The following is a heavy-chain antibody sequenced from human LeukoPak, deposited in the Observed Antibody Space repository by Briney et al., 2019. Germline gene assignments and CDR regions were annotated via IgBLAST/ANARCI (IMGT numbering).Heavy chain of an antibody. D-gene: IGHD2-2*01. J-gene: IGHJ5*02. CDR2: INHSGST. CDR1: GGSFSGYY. CDR3: ARPLHCSSTTCYDWFDP. Sequence: SETLSLTCAVYGGSFSGYYWSWIRQPPGKGLEWIGEINHSGSTNYNPSLKSRVTISVDTSKNQFSLKLSSVTAADTAIYYCARPLHCSSTTCYDWFDPWGQGTLVTVSS. V-gene: IGHV4-34*01.